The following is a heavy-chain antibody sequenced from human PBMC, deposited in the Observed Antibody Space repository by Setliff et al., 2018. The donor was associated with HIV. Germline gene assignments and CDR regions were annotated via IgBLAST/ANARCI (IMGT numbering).Heavy chain of an antibody. CDR1: GYTFSSYW. CDR3: GRDVHYTAADN. V-gene: IGHV3-48*04. J-gene: IGHJ4*02. Sequence: PGGSLRLSCAASGYTFSSYWMAWVRQAPGKGLEWVSYISTSSRTVYYADSVKGRFTISRDNARNTLFLQMNSLGVEDTALYYRGRDVHYTAADNWGRGTLVTVSS. D-gene: IGHD6-13*01. CDR2: ISTSSRTV.